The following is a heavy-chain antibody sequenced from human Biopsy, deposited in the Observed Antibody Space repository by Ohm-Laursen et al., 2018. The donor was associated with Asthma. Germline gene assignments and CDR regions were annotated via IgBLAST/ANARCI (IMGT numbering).Heavy chain of an antibody. CDR2: ISYSGST. J-gene: IGHJ2*01. Sequence: LTCTVSGGSVSSGSYYWSWIRQPPGKGLAWVSYISYSGSTDYNPSLKGRLTISMDTSKNQFSLKLSSVTAADTAVYYCARVPTTLRYFDLWGRGTLVTVSS. D-gene: IGHD2-15*01. CDR3: ARVPTTLRYFDL. V-gene: IGHV4-61*01. CDR1: GGSVSSGSYY.